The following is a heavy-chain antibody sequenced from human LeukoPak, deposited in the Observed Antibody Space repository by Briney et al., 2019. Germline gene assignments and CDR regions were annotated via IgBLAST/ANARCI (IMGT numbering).Heavy chain of an antibody. CDR3: AKDRHSYGLFDY. J-gene: IGHJ4*02. CDR2: IIPIFSAA. Sequence: ASVKVSCKTSGSTFNTYAIIWVRQAPGQGLEWMGGIIPIFSAANYAQKFQGRVTITADESTSTVYMEMSSLRSEDTAVYYCAKDRHSYGLFDYWGQGTLVTVSS. D-gene: IGHD5-18*01. CDR1: GSTFNTYA. V-gene: IGHV1-69*13.